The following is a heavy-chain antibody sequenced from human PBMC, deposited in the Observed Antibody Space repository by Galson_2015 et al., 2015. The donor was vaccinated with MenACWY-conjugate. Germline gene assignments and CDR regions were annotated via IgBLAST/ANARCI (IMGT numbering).Heavy chain of an antibody. CDR2: TNQDGSEK. CDR3: ARQLNIVVIIPTCYWYFDL. D-gene: IGHD2-21*01. CDR1: GFTFSSYW. J-gene: IGHJ2*01. Sequence: SLRLSCAASGFTFSSYWMTWVRQAPGNGLEWVATTNQDGSEKYFVDSVKGRFTISRDNAKNSLYLQMNSLRAEDTAVYYCARQLNIVVIIPTCYWYFDLWGRATLVTVSS. V-gene: IGHV3-7*04.